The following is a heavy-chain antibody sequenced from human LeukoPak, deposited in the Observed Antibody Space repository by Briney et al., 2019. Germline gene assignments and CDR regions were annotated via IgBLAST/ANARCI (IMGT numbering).Heavy chain of an antibody. CDR1: GFTFSSYE. D-gene: IGHD3-10*01. CDR2: ISSSGSTI. J-gene: IGHJ4*02. Sequence: GGSLRLSCAASGFTFSSYEMNWVRQAPGKGLEWVSYISSSGSTIYYADSVKVRFTISRDNAKNSLYLQMYSLRAEDTAVYYCARDSGPFGSGSYYSRLYYFDYWGQGTLVTVSS. V-gene: IGHV3-48*03. CDR3: ARDSGPFGSGSYYSRLYYFDY.